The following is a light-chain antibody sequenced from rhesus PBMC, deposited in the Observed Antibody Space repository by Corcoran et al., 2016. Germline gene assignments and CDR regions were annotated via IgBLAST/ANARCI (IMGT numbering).Light chain of an antibody. J-gene: IGKJ3*01. CDR3: QQHNSYPFT. CDR2: DAS. V-gene: IGKV1-25*01. CDR1: QGISKY. Sequence: DIQMTQSPSSLSASVGDTVTITCQASQGISKYLAWYQQKPGKAPNLLIYDASTLQIGVPSRSSGSGSGTEFTLTISSLQPEDFATYYCQQHNSYPFTFGPGTKLDIK.